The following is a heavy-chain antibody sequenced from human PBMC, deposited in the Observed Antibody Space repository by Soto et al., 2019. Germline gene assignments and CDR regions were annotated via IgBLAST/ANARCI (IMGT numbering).Heavy chain of an antibody. J-gene: IGHJ4*02. CDR3: ARIVGELYRFHH. V-gene: IGHV3-23*01. CDR1: GFAFSSFA. CDR2: LGVSGSTT. D-gene: IGHD3-16*01. Sequence: PGGSLRLSCAGSGFAFSSFAMSWVRQSPGKGLEWVSNLGVSGSTTDYADSVKGRFTISRDDSKNTLYLQMNSLRPEDTAVYYCARIVGELYRFHHWGQGTLVTVSS.